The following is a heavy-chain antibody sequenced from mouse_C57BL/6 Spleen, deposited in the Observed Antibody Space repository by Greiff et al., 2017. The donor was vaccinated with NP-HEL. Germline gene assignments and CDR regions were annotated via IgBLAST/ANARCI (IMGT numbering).Heavy chain of an antibody. J-gene: IGHJ2*01. Sequence: EVQVVESGGGLVQPGGSLSLSCAASGFTFTDYYMSWVRQPPGKALEWLGFIRNKANGYTTEYSASVKGRFTISRDNSQSILYLQMNALRAEDSATYYCARYGYDGDFDYWGQGTTLTVSS. V-gene: IGHV7-3*01. CDR2: IRNKANGYTT. D-gene: IGHD2-3*01. CDR3: ARYGYDGDFDY. CDR1: GFTFTDYY.